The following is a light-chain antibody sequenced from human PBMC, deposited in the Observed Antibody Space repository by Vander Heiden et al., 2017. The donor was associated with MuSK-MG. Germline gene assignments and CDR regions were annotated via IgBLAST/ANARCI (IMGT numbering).Light chain of an antibody. V-gene: IGLV3-1*01. CDR3: QEWDSSTGV. CDR2: QDN. Sequence: SSKLTQPPSVSVSPGQTASITCSGDKLGDKHASWYQQKPGQSPVLVIYQDNKRPSGIPERFSGSNSGNTATLTISGTQAMDEAYYYCQEWDSSTGVFGGGTKLTVL. J-gene: IGLJ2*01. CDR1: KLGDKH.